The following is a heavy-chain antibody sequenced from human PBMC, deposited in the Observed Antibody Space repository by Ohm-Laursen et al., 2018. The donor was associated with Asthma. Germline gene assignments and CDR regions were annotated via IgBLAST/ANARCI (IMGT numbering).Heavy chain of an antibody. D-gene: IGHD2-15*01. CDR1: RFTFSTYA. CDR2: ISGSGGTT. J-gene: IGHJ6*02. Sequence: LSLTCAASRFTFSTYAMNWVRQAPGQGLEWVSVISGSGGTTYYADSVEGRFTISRDNAKKSLFLHMSSLRAEDTAVYYCARGRSGGCYWGPCDFNSPLDVWGQGTTVIVSS. V-gene: IGHV3-23*01. CDR3: ARGRSGGCYWGPCDFNSPLDV.